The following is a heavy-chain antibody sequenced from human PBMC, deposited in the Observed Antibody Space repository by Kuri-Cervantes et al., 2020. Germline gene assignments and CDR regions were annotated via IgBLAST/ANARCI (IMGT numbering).Heavy chain of an antibody. Sequence: LCLTCTVSGYSISSGYYWGWIRQPPGKGLEWIGSIYHSGSTYYNPSLKSRVTISVDTSKNQFSLTLSPVTAADTAVYYCAGEVTNRGYWGQGTLVTVSS. CDR1: GYSISSGYY. CDR3: AGEVTNRGY. D-gene: IGHD3-10*01. J-gene: IGHJ4*02. V-gene: IGHV4-38-2*02. CDR2: IYHSGST.